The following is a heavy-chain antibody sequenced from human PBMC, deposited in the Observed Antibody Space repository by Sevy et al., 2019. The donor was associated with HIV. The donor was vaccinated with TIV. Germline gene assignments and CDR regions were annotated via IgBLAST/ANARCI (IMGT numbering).Heavy chain of an antibody. V-gene: IGHV3-30*18. CDR2: LSHDGSYR. D-gene: IGHD1-26*01. CDR3: AKNRPPGGSLFSRHGMDV. CDR1: GFTFSTYD. Sequence: GGSLRLACAASGFTFSTYDIHWVRRAPGKGLEWVAILSHDGSYRYYADSVRGRFSMSRDNSKNTVYLQMSGLSGEDTAVYYCAKNRPPGGSLFSRHGMDVWGRGTTVTVSS. J-gene: IGHJ6*02.